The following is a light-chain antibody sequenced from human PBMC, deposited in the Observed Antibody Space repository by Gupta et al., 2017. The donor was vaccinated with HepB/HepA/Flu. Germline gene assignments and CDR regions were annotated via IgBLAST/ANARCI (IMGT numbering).Light chain of an antibody. Sequence: SYALTQPPSVSVAPGQTATFTCGGDNIGRKNVHWYQHRPGQAPVLVIYRDDNRPSGIPERFSGSNSGSTATLTISRAQAGDEADYYCQVWDSNNVKFGGGTKLTVL. J-gene: IGLJ2*01. CDR1: NIGRKN. CDR3: QVWDSNNVK. CDR2: RDD. V-gene: IGLV3-9*01.